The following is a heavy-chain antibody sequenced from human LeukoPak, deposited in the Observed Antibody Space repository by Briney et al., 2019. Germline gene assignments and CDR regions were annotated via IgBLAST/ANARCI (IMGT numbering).Heavy chain of an antibody. CDR2: ISAYNGNT. V-gene: IGHV1-18*04. D-gene: IGHD6-6*01. CDR3: ARDAHSSSAGGY. J-gene: IGHJ4*02. CDR1: GYTFTSYY. Sequence: ASVKVSCKASGYTFTSYYMHWVRQAPGQGLEWMGWISAYNGNTNYAQKLQGRVTMTTDTSTSTAYMELRSLRSDDTAVYYCARDAHSSSAGGYWGQGTLVTVSS.